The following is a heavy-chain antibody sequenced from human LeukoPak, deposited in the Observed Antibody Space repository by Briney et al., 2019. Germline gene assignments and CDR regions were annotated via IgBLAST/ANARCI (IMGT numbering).Heavy chain of an antibody. V-gene: IGHV3-48*01. CDR2: ISSSSSTI. CDR1: GFAFSSYS. J-gene: IGHJ4*02. CDR3: AREMAGYSSSAIDY. Sequence: GGSLRLSCAASGFAFSSYSMNWVRQAPGKGLEWVSYISSSSSTIYYADSVKGRFTISRDIAKNSLYLQMNSLRAEDTAVYFCAREMAGYSSSAIDYWGQGTLVTVSS. D-gene: IGHD6-13*01.